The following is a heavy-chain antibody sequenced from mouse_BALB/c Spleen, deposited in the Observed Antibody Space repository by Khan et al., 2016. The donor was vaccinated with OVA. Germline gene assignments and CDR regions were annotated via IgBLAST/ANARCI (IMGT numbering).Heavy chain of an antibody. Sequence: QIQLVQSGAELAKPGASVKMSCKASGYTFSNYWIHWVKQRPGQGLEWIGYINPSSGHTYYNQTFNDKATLTTDKSSSTAYMQLSSLTSEDSAVYCCARDRIDYWGQGTTLTVSS. J-gene: IGHJ2*01. V-gene: IGHV1-7*01. CDR1: GYTFSNYW. CDR2: INPSSGHT. CDR3: ARDRIDY.